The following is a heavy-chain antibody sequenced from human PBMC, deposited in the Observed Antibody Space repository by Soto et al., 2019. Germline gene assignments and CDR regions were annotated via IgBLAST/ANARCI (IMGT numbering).Heavy chain of an antibody. CDR1: GGTFSNYV. Sequence: SVKVSCKASGGTFSNYVVNWVRQAPGQGLEWMGRIIPIFGTANYAQKFQGRVTITADKSTSTAYMELSSLRSEDTAVYYCARDLSLRGYSGYYFDYWGQGTLVTVSS. CDR3: ARDLSLRGYSGYYFDY. J-gene: IGHJ4*02. V-gene: IGHV1-69*06. CDR2: IIPIFGTA. D-gene: IGHD5-12*01.